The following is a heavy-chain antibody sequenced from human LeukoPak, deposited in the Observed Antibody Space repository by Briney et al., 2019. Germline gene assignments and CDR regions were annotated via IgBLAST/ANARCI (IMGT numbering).Heavy chain of an antibody. V-gene: IGHV3-23*01. CDR3: AKGVVGGRRDYYSYFDY. J-gene: IGHJ4*02. CDR1: GFTFSRHD. Sequence: GGSLRLSCGASGFTFSRHDMNWVRQARGKGLEWVAVISDSGGATNYADSVKGRFTISRDNNKNTLYVQMDSLRVEDTAIYYCAKGVVGGRRDYYSYFDYWGQGTLVAVSS. D-gene: IGHD3-22*01. CDR2: ISDSGGAT.